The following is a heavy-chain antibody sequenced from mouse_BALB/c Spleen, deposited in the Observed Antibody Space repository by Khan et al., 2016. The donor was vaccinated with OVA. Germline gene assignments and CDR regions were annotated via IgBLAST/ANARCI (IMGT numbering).Heavy chain of an antibody. J-gene: IGHJ3*01. CDR3: VRDGAYHRNDGWFAY. CDR2: INPSNGYT. Sequence: QVRLQQSGAELARPGASVKMSCKASGYTFTSYTIHWIKLRPGQGLEWIGYINPSNGYTNYNQKFKDKPNLTADKSSTTAYMELSSLTSDDSALYNCVRDGAYHRNDGWFAYWGQGTLVTVSA. V-gene: IGHV1-4*01. CDR1: GYTFTSYT. D-gene: IGHD2-14*01.